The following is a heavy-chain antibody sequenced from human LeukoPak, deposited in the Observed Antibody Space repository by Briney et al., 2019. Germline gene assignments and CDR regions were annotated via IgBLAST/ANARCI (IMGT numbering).Heavy chain of an antibody. D-gene: IGHD6-6*01. Sequence: QTGGSLRLSCAASGFTFSNYWMHWVRQAPGKGLVWVSRINSDGINTSYADSVKGRFTISRDNAKNTLNLQMNSLRAEDTAVYYCARGGGAARPGQYYYYYYMDVWGKGTTVTVSS. CDR2: INSDGINT. V-gene: IGHV3-74*01. CDR3: ARGGGAARPGQYYYYYYMDV. CDR1: GFTFSNYW. J-gene: IGHJ6*03.